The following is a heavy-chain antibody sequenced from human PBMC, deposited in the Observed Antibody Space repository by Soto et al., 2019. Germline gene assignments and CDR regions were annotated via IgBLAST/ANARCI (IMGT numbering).Heavy chain of an antibody. Sequence: HPGGSLRLSCAASGFTFSSYAMSWVRQAPGKGLEWVSAISGSGGSTYYADSVKGRFTISRDNSKNTLYLQMNSLRAEDTAVYYCAKRGIVPRLYYFDYWGQGTLVTVSS. CDR2: ISGSGGST. CDR3: AKRGIVPRLYYFDY. J-gene: IGHJ4*02. D-gene: IGHD2-2*01. V-gene: IGHV3-23*01. CDR1: GFTFSSYA.